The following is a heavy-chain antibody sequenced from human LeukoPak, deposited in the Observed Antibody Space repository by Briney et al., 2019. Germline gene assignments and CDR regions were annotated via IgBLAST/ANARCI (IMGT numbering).Heavy chain of an antibody. Sequence: SETLSLTCAVYGGSFSGYYWSWIRQPPGKGLKWIGEINHSGSTNYNPSLKSRVTISVDTSKNQFSLKLSSVTAADTAVYYCARGLYYDSSGYYFDYWGQGTLVTVSS. J-gene: IGHJ4*02. D-gene: IGHD3-22*01. CDR2: INHSGST. V-gene: IGHV4-34*01. CDR3: ARGLYYDSSGYYFDY. CDR1: GGSFSGYY.